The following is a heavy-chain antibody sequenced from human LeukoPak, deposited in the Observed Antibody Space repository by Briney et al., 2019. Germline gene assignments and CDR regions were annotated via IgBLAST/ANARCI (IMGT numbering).Heavy chain of an antibody. Sequence: PSQTLSLTCTVSGGSISSGGYYWSWIRQHPGKGLEWIGYIYYSGSTYYNPSLKSRVTISVDTSKNQFSLKLSSVTAADTAVYYCARGVDDAADGADCFDPWGQGTPVTVSS. CDR3: ARGVDDAADGADCFDP. CDR2: IYYSGST. D-gene: IGHD3-16*01. CDR1: GGSISSGGYY. J-gene: IGHJ5*02. V-gene: IGHV4-31*03.